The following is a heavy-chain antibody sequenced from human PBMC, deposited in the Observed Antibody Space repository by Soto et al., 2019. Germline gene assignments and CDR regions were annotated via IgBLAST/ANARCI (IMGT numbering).Heavy chain of an antibody. Sequence: QVQLVESGGGVVQPGRSLRLSCAASGFTFSSYAMHWVRQAPGKGLEWVAVISYDGSNKYYADSVKGRFTISRDNSKNTLYLQMNSLRAEDTAVYYCASGGVGGLAPFPHGYWGQGTLVTVSS. CDR1: GFTFSSYA. D-gene: IGHD3-16*01. V-gene: IGHV3-30-3*01. J-gene: IGHJ4*02. CDR3: ASGGVGGLAPFPHGY. CDR2: ISYDGSNK.